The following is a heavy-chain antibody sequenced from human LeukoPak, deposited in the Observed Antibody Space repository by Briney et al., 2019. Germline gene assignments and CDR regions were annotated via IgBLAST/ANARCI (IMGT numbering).Heavy chain of an antibody. CDR1: GGTFSSYA. V-gene: IGHV1-69*01. CDR3: ANGITIFGVVIFLRGSYGMDV. D-gene: IGHD3-3*01. CDR2: IIPIFGTA. Sequence: VASVNVSCKASGGTFSSYAISWVRQAPGQGLEWMGGIIPIFGTANYAQKFQGRVTITADESTSTAYMELSSLRSEDTAVYYCANGITIFGVVIFLRGSYGMDVWGQGTTVTVSS. J-gene: IGHJ6*02.